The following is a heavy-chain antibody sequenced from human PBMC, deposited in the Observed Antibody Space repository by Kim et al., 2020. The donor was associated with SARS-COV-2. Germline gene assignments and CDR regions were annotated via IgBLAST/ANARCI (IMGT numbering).Heavy chain of an antibody. Sequence: EQKFQGRVTITAHESTSTAYMELRSLRSEDTAVYYCARAFLPLQNGPFDPWGQGTLVTVSS. J-gene: IGHJ5*02. V-gene: IGHV1-69*01. D-gene: IGHD1-1*01. CDR3: ARAFLPLQNGPFDP.